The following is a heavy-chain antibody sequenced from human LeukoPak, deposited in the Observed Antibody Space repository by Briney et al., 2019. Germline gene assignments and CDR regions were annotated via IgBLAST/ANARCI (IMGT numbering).Heavy chain of an antibody. CDR2: ISGSGGST. CDR3: AKGRSMVQVLDY. D-gene: IGHD3-10*01. CDR1: GFTFRSYA. Sequence: PGWSLRLSCAASGFTFRSYAMSWVRQAPGKGLEWVSAISGSGGSTYYADSVKGRFTISRDNSKNTLYLQMNSLRAEDTAVYYCAKGRSMVQVLDYWGQGTLVTVSS. V-gene: IGHV3-23*01. J-gene: IGHJ4*02.